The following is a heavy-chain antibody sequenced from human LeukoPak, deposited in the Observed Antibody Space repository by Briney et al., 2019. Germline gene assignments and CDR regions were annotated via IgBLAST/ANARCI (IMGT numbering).Heavy chain of an antibody. D-gene: IGHD2-2*01. V-gene: IGHV4-59*08. Sequence: SETLSLTCTVSGGSISSYYWSWIRQPPGKGLEWIGYIYYSGRTNYNPSLKRRVTISVDTSKNQFSLKLSSVTAADTAVYYCARFKGYCSSTSCQGYAFDIWGQGTMVTVSS. CDR3: ARFKGYCSSTSCQGYAFDI. CDR2: IYYSGRT. CDR1: GGSISSYY. J-gene: IGHJ3*02.